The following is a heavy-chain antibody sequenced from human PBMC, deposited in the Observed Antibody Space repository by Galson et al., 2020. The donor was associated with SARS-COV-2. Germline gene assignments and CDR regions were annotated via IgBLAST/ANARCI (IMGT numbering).Heavy chain of an antibody. CDR3: AKGSTWCSWYFDL. Sequence: GGSLRLSCVASGFTFSTYVMSWVRQAPGKGLEWVSAISANGYSTYYADPATGRFTISRDNAKNTLYLQMDSLRVDDTALYYCAKGSTWCSWYFDLWGRGNLVSVSS. CDR1: GFTFSTYV. CDR2: ISANGYST. D-gene: IGHD2-15*01. J-gene: IGHJ2*01. V-gene: IGHV3-23*01.